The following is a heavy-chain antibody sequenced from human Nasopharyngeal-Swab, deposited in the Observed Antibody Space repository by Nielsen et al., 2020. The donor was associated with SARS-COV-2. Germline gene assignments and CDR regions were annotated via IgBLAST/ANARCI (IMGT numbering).Heavy chain of an antibody. CDR3: ERDRGDLRKYHFDF. CDR1: GGSVSRGSHY. Sequence: SETLSLTCTVSGGSVSRGSHYWTWIRQPPGKELDWIGYIFYTGNTNYNPSLESRVTMSIDTYKNQFSLKLSSVTAADTAVYYCERDRGDLRKYHFDFWGQGTQIAVSS. D-gene: IGHD2-2*01. J-gene: IGHJ4*02. V-gene: IGHV4-61*01. CDR2: IFYTGNT.